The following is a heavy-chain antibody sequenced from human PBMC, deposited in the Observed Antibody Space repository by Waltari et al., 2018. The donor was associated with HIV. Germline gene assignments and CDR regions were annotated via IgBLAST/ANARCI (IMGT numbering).Heavy chain of an antibody. V-gene: IGHV4-39*01. CDR3: ARQSWTAGNNHFDP. CDR2: ISSTGHT. CDR1: GDSITTTASS. J-gene: IGHJ5*02. Sequence: QLQLQESGTGLVRPSETLSLTCTVSGDSITTTASSWGWIRQSPGELLEWIGSISSTGHTYFDPVLKSRIILSVDTSRNQFSLTLRSVTAADTARYYCARQSWTAGNNHFDPWGQGILVTVSS. D-gene: IGHD2-21*02.